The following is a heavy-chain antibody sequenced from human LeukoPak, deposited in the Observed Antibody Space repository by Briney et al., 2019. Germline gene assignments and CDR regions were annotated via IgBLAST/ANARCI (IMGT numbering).Heavy chain of an antibody. V-gene: IGHV3-23*01. J-gene: IGHJ6*03. D-gene: IGHD3-10*01. CDR3: AKDTGARGYYYMDV. Sequence: GGSLRLSCAASGFTFSSYGMSWVRQAPGKGLEWVSAISGSGGSTYYADSVKGRFTISRDSSKNTLYLQMNSLRAEDTAIYYCAKDTGARGYYYMDVWGKGTTVTISS. CDR2: ISGSGGST. CDR1: GFTFSSYG.